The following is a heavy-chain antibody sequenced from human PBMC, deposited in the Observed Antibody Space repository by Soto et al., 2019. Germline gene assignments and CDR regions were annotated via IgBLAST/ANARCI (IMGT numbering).Heavy chain of an antibody. Sequence: SQTLSLTYAISGASVSRNSNARNWTRQAPSRGLEWLGRTYYRSKWYNDYAVSVKSRITINPDTSKNQLSLQLNSVTPEDTAVYYCARAHYYGSGSYSYYGMHVWGQGTTVTVSS. CDR3: ARAHYYGSGSYSYYGMHV. D-gene: IGHD3-10*01. V-gene: IGHV6-1*01. J-gene: IGHJ6*02. CDR2: TYYRSKWYN. CDR1: GASVSRNSNA.